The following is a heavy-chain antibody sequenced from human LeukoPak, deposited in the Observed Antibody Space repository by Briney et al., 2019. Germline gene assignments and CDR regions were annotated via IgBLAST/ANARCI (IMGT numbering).Heavy chain of an antibody. V-gene: IGHV1-2*02. D-gene: IGHD3-10*01. J-gene: IGHJ5*02. CDR2: INPNSGGT. CDR1: GYTFTGYY. Sequence: GASVKVSCKASGYTFTGYYMHWVRQAPGQGLEWMGWINPNSGGTNYAQKFQGRVTMTRDTSISTAYMELSRLRSDDTAVYYCARVSSRITMVRGAPFFWFDPWGQGTLVTVSS. CDR3: ARVSSRITMVRGAPFFWFDP.